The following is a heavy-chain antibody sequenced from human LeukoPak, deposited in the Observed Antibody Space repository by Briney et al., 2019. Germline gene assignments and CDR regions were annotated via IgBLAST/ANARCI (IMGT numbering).Heavy chain of an antibody. J-gene: IGHJ4*02. CDR3: ARAPAYDYVWGSYREGVDY. CDR1: GYTFTGYY. V-gene: IGHV1-2*02. Sequence: ASVKVSCKASGYTFTGYYMHWVRQAPGQGLEWMGWINPNSGGTNYAQKFQGRVTMTRDTSISTAYMELSRLRFDDTAVYYCARAPAYDYVWGSYREGVDYWGQGTLVTVSS. D-gene: IGHD3-16*02. CDR2: INPNSGGT.